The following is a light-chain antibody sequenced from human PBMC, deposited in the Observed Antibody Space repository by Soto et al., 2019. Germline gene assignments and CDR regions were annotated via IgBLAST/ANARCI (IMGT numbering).Light chain of an antibody. CDR2: DAS. Sequence: EIVLTQSPATLSLSPGEGATVSCRASQSISSYLAWYQQKPGQAPRLLIYDASSRATGIPARFSGSGSGTDFTLTISSLEPEDFAVYYCQQRSDWPPWTFGQGTKVEIK. CDR3: QQRSDWPPWT. J-gene: IGKJ1*01. V-gene: IGKV3-11*01. CDR1: QSISSY.